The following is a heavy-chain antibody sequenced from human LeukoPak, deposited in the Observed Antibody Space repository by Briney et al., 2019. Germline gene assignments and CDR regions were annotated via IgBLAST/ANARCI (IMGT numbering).Heavy chain of an antibody. Sequence: GGSLRLSCAASGFTFSSYGMHWVRQAPGKGLEWVAVISYDGSNKYYADSVKGRFTISRDNSKNTLYLQMNSLRAEDTAVYYCASLDSPASPYSSSWYDFDYWGQGTLVTVSS. CDR1: GFTFSSYG. V-gene: IGHV3-30*03. CDR2: ISYDGSNK. D-gene: IGHD6-13*01. J-gene: IGHJ4*02. CDR3: ASLDSPASPYSSSWYDFDY.